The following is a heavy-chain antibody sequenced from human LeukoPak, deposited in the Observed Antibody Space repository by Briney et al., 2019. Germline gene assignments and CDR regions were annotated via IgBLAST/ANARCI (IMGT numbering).Heavy chain of an antibody. CDR3: AREERLRGTDWFDS. D-gene: IGHD4-17*01. CDR1: GASISSGDYY. Sequence: SQTLSLTCAVSGASISSGDYYWNWIRQHPGKGLEWIGYIDKHGYSDNNPPLQSRVTISIDTSKNEFSMKLTSVTVADTAVYYCAREERLRGTDWFDSWGQGTLVTVSS. J-gene: IGHJ5*01. V-gene: IGHV4-31*11. CDR2: IDKHGYS.